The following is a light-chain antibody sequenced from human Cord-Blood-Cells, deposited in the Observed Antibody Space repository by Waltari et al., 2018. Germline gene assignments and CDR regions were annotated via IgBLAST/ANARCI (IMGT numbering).Light chain of an antibody. CDR3: MQGTHWPLWT. CDR2: KVS. V-gene: IGKV2-30*02. Sequence: DVVMTQSPLSLPVTLGQPASISCRSSQSLVHSDGNTYLNWFQQRPGQSPRRLIYKVSNRDSGVPDRFSGSGSGTDFTLKISRVEAEDVGVYYCMQGTHWPLWTFDQGTKVEIK. CDR1: QSLVHSDGNTY. J-gene: IGKJ1*01.